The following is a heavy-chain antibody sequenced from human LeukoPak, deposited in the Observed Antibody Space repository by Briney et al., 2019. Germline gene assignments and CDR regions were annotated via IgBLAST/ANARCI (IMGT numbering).Heavy chain of an antibody. CDR3: ARSLVEMATIEGFGY. J-gene: IGHJ4*02. CDR2: ISSGDSDT. Sequence: PGESLKISCKGSGYSFTSYWIGWVRQMPGKGLEWRGIISSGDSDTRYSPSFQGQVTISADKSISTAYLQWTSLKASDTAMYCCARSLVEMATIEGFGYWGQGTLVTVSS. V-gene: IGHV5-51*01. CDR1: GYSFTSYW. D-gene: IGHD5-24*01.